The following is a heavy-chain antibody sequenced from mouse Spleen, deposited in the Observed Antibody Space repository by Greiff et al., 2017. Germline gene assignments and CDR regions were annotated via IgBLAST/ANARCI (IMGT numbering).Heavy chain of an antibody. V-gene: IGHV1-64*01. J-gene: IGHJ2*01. CDR1: GYTFTSYW. D-gene: IGHD1-1*01. Sequence: VQLQQPGAELVKPGASVKLSCKASGYTFTSYWMHWVKQRPGQGLEWIGMIHPNSGSTNYNEKFKSKATLTVDKSSSTAYMQLSSLTSEDSAVYYCARFPFLYYGSFYFDYWGQGTTLTVSS. CDR3: ARFPFLYYGSFYFDY. CDR2: IHPNSGST.